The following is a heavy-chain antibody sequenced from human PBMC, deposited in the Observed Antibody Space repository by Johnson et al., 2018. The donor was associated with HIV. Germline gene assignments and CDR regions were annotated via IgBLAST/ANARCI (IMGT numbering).Heavy chain of an antibody. CDR1: GFTFSSYG. V-gene: IGHV3-30*02. Sequence: QVQLVESGGGVVQPGGSLRLSCAASGFTFSSYGMHWVRQAPGKGLEWVAFIGFDGTKSYYADSLKGRFTISRDNSKNMLYLQMNSLSAEDTAVYYCARGMSSGPWAGGDAFDIWGQGTMVTVSS. CDR3: ARGMSSGPWAGGDAFDI. CDR2: IGFDGTKS. J-gene: IGHJ3*02. D-gene: IGHD3-22*01.